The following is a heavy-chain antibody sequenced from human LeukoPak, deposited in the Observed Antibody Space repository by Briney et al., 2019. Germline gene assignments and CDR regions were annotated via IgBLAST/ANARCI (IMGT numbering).Heavy chain of an antibody. V-gene: IGHV1-18*04. CDR3: ARGPGRNPYYYYYYGMDV. CDR2: ISAYNGNT. CDR1: GYTFTGYF. Sequence: ASVKVSCKASGYTFTGYFMHWVRQAPGEGLEWMGWISAYNGNTNHAQKLQGRVTMTTDTSTSTAYMELRSLRSDDTAVYYCARGPGRNPYYYYYYGMDVWGQGTTVTVSS. D-gene: IGHD1-14*01. J-gene: IGHJ6*02.